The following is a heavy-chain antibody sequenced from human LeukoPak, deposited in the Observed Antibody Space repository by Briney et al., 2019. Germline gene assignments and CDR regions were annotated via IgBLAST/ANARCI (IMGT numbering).Heavy chain of an antibody. CDR1: GGSISSSSYY. CDR2: IYYSGSP. D-gene: IGHD3-16*01. J-gene: IGHJ4*02. CDR3: ARDNSVEVSTMIIFDY. Sequence: SETLSLTCTVPGGSISSSSYYWGWIRQPPGKGLEWIGSIYYSGSPYYNPPLKSRVTISVDTSKNQFSLKLSYVTAADTAVYYCARDNSVEVSTMIIFDYWGQGTLVTVSS. V-gene: IGHV4-39*07.